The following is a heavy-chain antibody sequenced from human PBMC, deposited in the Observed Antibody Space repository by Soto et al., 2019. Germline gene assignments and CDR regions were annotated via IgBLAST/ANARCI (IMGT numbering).Heavy chain of an antibody. D-gene: IGHD6-19*01. Sequence: GGSLRLSCAASGFTFSNYGMHWFRQAPGKGLEWVALISYGGSNEYYADSVKGRFTISRDNSKNTLYLQMNSLRADDTAVYYCAKGAPIAVAGTDYWGQGTLVTVSS. CDR2: ISYGGSNE. CDR1: GFTFSNYG. V-gene: IGHV3-30*18. J-gene: IGHJ4*02. CDR3: AKGAPIAVAGTDY.